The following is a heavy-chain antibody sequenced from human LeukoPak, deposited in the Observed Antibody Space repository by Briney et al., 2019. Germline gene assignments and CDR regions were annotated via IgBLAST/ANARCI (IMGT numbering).Heavy chain of an antibody. CDR3: AKSMTLQWRGFFDL. CDR1: GFNFNDYH. V-gene: IGHV3-23*01. D-gene: IGHD6-19*01. J-gene: IGHJ2*01. Sequence: PGGSLRLSCAASGFNFNDYHMSWVRQAPGKGLEWVSTISDSGANTYYADSVRGRFTISKDNSKNTLYLQKNSLRADDTAIYYCAKSMTLQWRGFFDLWGRGTHVTVSS. CDR2: ISDSGANT.